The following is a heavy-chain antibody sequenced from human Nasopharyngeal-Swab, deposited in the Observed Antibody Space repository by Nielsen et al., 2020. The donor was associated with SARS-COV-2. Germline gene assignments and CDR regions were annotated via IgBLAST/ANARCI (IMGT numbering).Heavy chain of an antibody. D-gene: IGHD4-11*01. Sequence: GESLKISCAASGFTFSSYGMHWVRQAPGKGLEWVAVIWYDGSNKYYADSVKGRFTISRDNSKNTLYLQMNGLRAEDTAVYYCAREQLTTLDYWGQGTLVTVSS. CDR2: IWYDGSNK. J-gene: IGHJ4*02. CDR1: GFTFSSYG. CDR3: AREQLTTLDY. V-gene: IGHV3-33*01.